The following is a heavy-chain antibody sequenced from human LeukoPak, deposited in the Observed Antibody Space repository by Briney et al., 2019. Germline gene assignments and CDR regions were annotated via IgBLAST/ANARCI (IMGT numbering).Heavy chain of an antibody. D-gene: IGHD6-13*01. J-gene: IGHJ4*02. CDR3: AAIAAAGDNFDY. V-gene: IGHV1-2*06. Sequence: ASVKVSCKASGYTFTGYYMHWVRQAPGQGLEWMGRINPNSGGTNYAQKFQGRVTMTRDTSISTAYMELSRLRSDDRAVYYCAAIAAAGDNFDYWGQGTLVTVSS. CDR1: GYTFTGYY. CDR2: INPNSGGT.